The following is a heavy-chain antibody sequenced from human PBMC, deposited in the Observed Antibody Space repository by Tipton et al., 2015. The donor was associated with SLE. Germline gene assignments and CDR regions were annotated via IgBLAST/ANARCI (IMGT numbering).Heavy chain of an antibody. J-gene: IGHJ2*01. CDR1: GFIFSTYW. D-gene: IGHD3-3*01. Sequence: SLRLSCTASGFIFSTYWMHWVRQAPGKGLEWVANIKQDGSEKYYVDSVRGRFTISRDNAKNSLYLQMNSLRAEDTAMYYCAREAYDLWSGYSPNWYFDLWGRGTLVIVSS. V-gene: IGHV3-7*01. CDR2: IKQDGSEK. CDR3: AREAYDLWSGYSPNWYFDL.